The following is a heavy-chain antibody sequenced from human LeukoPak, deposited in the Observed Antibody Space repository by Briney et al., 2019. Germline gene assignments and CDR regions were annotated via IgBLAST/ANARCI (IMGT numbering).Heavy chain of an antibody. CDR2: IYHRGST. CDR1: GGSISGSSYY. J-gene: IGHJ5*02. D-gene: IGHD2-15*01. Sequence: PSETLSLTCTVSGGSISGSSYYWGWIRQPPGKGLEWIGSIYHRGSTYYNPTLKSRVTVSVDTSKNQFSLKLSPVTAADTAVYYCALIRGYCRTWGQGTLVTVSS. V-gene: IGHV4-39*01. CDR3: ALIRGYCRT.